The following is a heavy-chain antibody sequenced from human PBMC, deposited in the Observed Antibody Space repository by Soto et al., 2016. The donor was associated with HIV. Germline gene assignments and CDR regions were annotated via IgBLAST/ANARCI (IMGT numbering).Heavy chain of an antibody. CDR2: INSDGSST. D-gene: IGHD3-10*01. J-gene: IGHJ3*02. V-gene: IGHV3-74*01. Sequence: EVQLVESGGGLVQPGGSLRLSCAASGFTFSSYWMHWVRQAPGKGLVWVSRINSDGSSTSYADSVKGRFTISRDNAKNTLYLQMNSLRAEDTAVYYCARGPEGNYYGSGIDAFDIWGQGTMVTVSS. CDR3: ARGPEGNYYGSGIDAFDI. CDR1: GFTFSSYW.